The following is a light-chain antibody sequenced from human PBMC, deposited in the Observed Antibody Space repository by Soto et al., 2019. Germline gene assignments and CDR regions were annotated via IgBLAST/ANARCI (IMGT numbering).Light chain of an antibody. V-gene: IGKV1-39*01. CDR2: AAS. J-gene: IGKJ4*01. Sequence: DTQMTQYHSTLSASVGDRVTVTCRASQSIRGYLNWYQQKPGEAPKLLIYAASSLHSGVPSRFSGSGSGTDFTLTISSLHPEDFATYSCQQTYRTPLTFGGGTKVDIK. CDR1: QSIRGY. CDR3: QQTYRTPLT.